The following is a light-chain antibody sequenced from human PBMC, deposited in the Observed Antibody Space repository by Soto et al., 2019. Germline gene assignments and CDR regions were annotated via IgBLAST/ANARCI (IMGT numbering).Light chain of an antibody. CDR1: QRISTW. V-gene: IGKV1D-16*01. CDR2: AAS. J-gene: IGKJ4*01. Sequence: DIQMTQSPSFVSASVGDRVTITCRASQRISTWLAWYQQKPGKAPNLLIYAASTLQSGVPSRFNGRGSGTDFTLTISSLQPDDFATYYCQQYNIYPLTFGGGTKVDIK. CDR3: QQYNIYPLT.